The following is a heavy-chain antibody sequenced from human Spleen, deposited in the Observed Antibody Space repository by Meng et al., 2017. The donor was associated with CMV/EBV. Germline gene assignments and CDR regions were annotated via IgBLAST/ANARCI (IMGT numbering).Heavy chain of an antibody. J-gene: IGHJ5*02. V-gene: IGHV4-31*03. CDR3: AGDTPPYTMITFGGVIVRP. CDR1: GGSISSGGYY. D-gene: IGHD3-16*02. CDR2: IYYSGST. Sequence: SETLSLTCTVSGGSISSGGYYWSWIRQHPGKGLEWIGYIYYSGSTHYNPSLKSRVTISVDTSKNQFSLKLSSVTAADTAVYYCAGDTPPYTMITFGGVIVRPWGQGTLVTVSS.